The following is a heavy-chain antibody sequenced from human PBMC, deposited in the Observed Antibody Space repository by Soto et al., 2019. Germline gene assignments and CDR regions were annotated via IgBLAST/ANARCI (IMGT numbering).Heavy chain of an antibody. V-gene: IGHV4-4*02. CDR3: ARVSAAGTYFDY. CDR1: GGSISSINW. Sequence: PSETLSLTCAVSGGSISSINWWSWVRQPPGKGLEWIGEIYHSGSTNYNPSLKSRVTISVDKSKNQFSLKLSSVTAADTAVYYCARVSAAGTYFDYWGQGTLVTVSS. J-gene: IGHJ4*02. D-gene: IGHD6-13*01. CDR2: IYHSGST.